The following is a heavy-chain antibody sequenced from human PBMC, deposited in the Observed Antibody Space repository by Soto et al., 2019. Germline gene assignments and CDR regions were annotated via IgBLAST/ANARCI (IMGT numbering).Heavy chain of an antibody. Sequence: GESLKISCKGSGYSFTSYWISWVRQMPGKGLEWMGRIDPSDSYTNYSPSCQGHVTISADKSISTAYLQWSSLKASDPAMYYCARASTVTFSYYYYYGMDVWGQGTTVTVAS. CDR1: GYSFTSYW. V-gene: IGHV5-10-1*01. D-gene: IGHD4-17*01. CDR2: IDPSDSYT. J-gene: IGHJ6*02. CDR3: ARASTVTFSYYYYYGMDV.